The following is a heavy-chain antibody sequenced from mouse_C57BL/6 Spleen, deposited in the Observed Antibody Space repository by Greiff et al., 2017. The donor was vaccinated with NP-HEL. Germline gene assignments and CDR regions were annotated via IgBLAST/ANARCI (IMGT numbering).Heavy chain of an antibody. CDR2: IDPNSGGT. Sequence: QVQLKQPGAELVKPGASVKLSCKASGYTFTSYWMPWVKQRPGRGLEWIGRIDPNSGGTKYNEKFKSKATLTVDKPSSTAYMQLSSLTSEDSAVYYGAKYVEDYGGSSYFDDWGKGTTLTVSS. CDR3: AKYVEDYGGSSYFDD. V-gene: IGHV1-72*01. D-gene: IGHD1-1*01. CDR1: GYTFTSYW. J-gene: IGHJ2*01.